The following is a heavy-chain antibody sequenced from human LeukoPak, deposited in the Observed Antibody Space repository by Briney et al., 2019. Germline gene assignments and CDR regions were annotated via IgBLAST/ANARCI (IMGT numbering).Heavy chain of an antibody. CDR1: GGSISSYY. CDR3: ARGGTMIVVLYDY. Sequence: SETLSLTCTVSGGSISSYYWSWIRQPPGKGLEWIGYIHYSGSTSYNPSLKSRVTISVDTSKSQFSLKLSSVTAADTAVYYCARGGTMIVVLYDYWGQGTLVTVSS. V-gene: IGHV4-59*08. CDR2: IHYSGST. J-gene: IGHJ4*02. D-gene: IGHD3-22*01.